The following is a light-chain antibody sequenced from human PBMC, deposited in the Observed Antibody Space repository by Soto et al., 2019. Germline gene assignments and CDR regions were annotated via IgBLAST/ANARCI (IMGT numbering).Light chain of an antibody. CDR3: MQNKQLPVT. J-gene: IGKJ1*01. CDR2: EVS. Sequence: EIVLTQSPGTLSLSPGERATLSCRASQSVSSSYLAWYLQRPGQPPRLLISEVSKRAPGVPDRFSGSGSVTDFTLKISRVEAEDVGVYYCMQNKQLPVTFGQGTKVEIK. V-gene: IGKV3-20*01. CDR1: QSVSSSY.